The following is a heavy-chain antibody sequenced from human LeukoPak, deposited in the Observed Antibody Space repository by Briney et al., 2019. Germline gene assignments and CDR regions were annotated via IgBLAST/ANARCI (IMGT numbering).Heavy chain of an antibody. CDR2: INPSGVST. J-gene: IGHJ5*02. CDR3: SRGLIAARPGGWFDP. D-gene: IGHD6-6*01. V-gene: IGHV1-46*01. Sequence: ASVKVSCKASGYIFTTYYMHWVRQAPGQGLEWMGIINPSGVSTIYAQKFQGRVTMTRDMSTSTVYMELRSLRSDDTAVYYCSRGLIAARPGGWFDPWGQGTLVTVSS. CDR1: GYIFTTYY.